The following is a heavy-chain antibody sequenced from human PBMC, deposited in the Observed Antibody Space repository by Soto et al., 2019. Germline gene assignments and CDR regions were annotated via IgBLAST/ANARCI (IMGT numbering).Heavy chain of an antibody. J-gene: IGHJ4*02. D-gene: IGHD1-1*01. Sequence: QVLLVQSGAEVTKPGASVKVSCKASGYTFTRYAMHWVRQAPGQGLEWMGWINARNGNTQYSQKFQNSLTITRDTSPGTTFMELRRRRSEDTAIYYCARDETFAWNADIHFWGQGTLVTVSS. CDR3: ARDETFAWNADIHF. V-gene: IGHV1-3*01. CDR1: GYTFTRYA. CDR2: INARNGNT.